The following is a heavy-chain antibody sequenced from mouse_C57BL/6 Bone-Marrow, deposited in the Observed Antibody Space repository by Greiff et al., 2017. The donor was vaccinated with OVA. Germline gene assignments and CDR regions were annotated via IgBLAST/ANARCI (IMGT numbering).Heavy chain of an antibody. J-gene: IGHJ3*01. D-gene: IGHD2-5*01. CDR3: ARRDSNGFAY. V-gene: IGHV1-26*01. CDR2: INPNNGGT. CDR1: GYTFTDYY. Sequence: VQLQQSGPELVKPGASVKISCKASGYTFTDYYMNWVKQSHGKSLEWIGDINPNNGGTSYNQKFKGKATLTVDKSSSTAYMELRSLTSEDSAVYYCARRDSNGFAYWGQGTLVTVSA.